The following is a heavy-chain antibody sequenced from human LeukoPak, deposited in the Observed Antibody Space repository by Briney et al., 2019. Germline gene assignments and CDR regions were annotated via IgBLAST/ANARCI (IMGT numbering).Heavy chain of an antibody. V-gene: IGHV1-24*01. J-gene: IGHJ5*01. CDR1: GYSLSELF. CDR3: ATEKDELLDS. CDR2: FDPEDGEP. Sequence: ASVKVSCKVSGYSLSELFTHWVRQAPGKGLEWMGGFDPEDGEPMYAQKFQGRVTMTEDTSTDTAYMELRSLRYEDTAVYYCATEKDELLDSWGQGTLVTVSS. D-gene: IGHD1-1*01.